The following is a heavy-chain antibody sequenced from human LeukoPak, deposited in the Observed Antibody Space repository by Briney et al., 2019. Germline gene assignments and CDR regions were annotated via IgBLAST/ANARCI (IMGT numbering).Heavy chain of an antibody. CDR2: IRSKANSYTT. Sequence: GGSLRLSCAASGFTFSGSAMHWVRQASGKGLEWVGRIRSKANSYTTAYAASLEGRFTISRDDSKNTAYLQMNSLKTEDTAVYYCTRHYDGFDIWGQGTMVTVSS. CDR1: GFTFSGSA. V-gene: IGHV3-73*01. CDR3: TRHYDGFDI. J-gene: IGHJ3*02.